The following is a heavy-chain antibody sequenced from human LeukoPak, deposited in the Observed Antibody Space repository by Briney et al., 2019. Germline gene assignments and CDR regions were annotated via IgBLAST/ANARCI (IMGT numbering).Heavy chain of an antibody. J-gene: IGHJ5*02. CDR2: ISYDGSNK. D-gene: IGHD5-18*01. CDR3: AKDLIRAKYSYGASS. Sequence: GGSLRLSCAASGFTFSSYGMHWVRQAPGKGLEWVAVISYDGSNKYYADSVKGRFTISRDNSKNTLYLQMNSLRAEDTAVYYCAKDLIRAKYSYGASSWGQGTLVTVSS. V-gene: IGHV3-30*18. CDR1: GFTFSSYG.